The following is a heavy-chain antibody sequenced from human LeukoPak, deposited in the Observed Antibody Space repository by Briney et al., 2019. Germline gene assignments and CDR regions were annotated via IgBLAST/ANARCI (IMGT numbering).Heavy chain of an antibody. D-gene: IGHD6-13*01. V-gene: IGHV3-23*01. CDR2: INANGATT. Sequence: GGSLRLSCETSGFSFRNYAMNWVRQAPGKGLEWVSGINANGATTYHADSVKGRFTISRDNSKDTLYLQMNGLGAEDTAVYYCARDWPSEWQQLPDYDAVDIWGQGTMVTVSS. J-gene: IGHJ3*02. CDR1: GFSFRNYA. CDR3: ARDWPSEWQQLPDYDAVDI.